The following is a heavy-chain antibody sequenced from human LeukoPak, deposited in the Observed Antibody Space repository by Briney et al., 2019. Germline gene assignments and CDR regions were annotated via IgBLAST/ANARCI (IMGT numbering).Heavy chain of an antibody. CDR3: AREQTRDV. D-gene: IGHD1-7*01. V-gene: IGHV3-53*01. J-gene: IGHJ6*02. CDR1: GFTVSSNY. CDR2: IYSDGST. Sequence: GGSLRLSCAASGFTVSSNYMSWVRQAPGKGLEWVSVIYSDGSTYYADSVKGRFTLSRDNSKNTLYLQMNSLRVEDTAVYYCAREQTRDVWGQGTTVTVSS.